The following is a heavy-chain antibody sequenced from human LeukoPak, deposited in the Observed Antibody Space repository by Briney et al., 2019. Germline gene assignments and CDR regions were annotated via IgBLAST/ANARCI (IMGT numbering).Heavy chain of an antibody. CDR2: IYHTGNT. Sequence: SETLSLTCTVSGSGYSISGGFYWGWIRQPPGEGLEWIGSIYHTGNTYYNPSLKSRATISVDTSKNQISLKLKFVTAADTAVYYCARGGGSTMVRGVISDYFGYWGQGTLVTVSS. CDR3: ARGGGSTMVRGVISDYFGY. V-gene: IGHV4-38-2*02. J-gene: IGHJ4*02. CDR1: GSGYSISGGFY. D-gene: IGHD3-10*01.